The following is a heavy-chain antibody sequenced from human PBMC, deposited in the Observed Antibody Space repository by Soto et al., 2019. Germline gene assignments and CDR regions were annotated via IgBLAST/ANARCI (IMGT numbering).Heavy chain of an antibody. CDR1: GYTFTGYY. J-gene: IGHJ4*02. CDR3: ATHSGWRPSFDY. CDR2: INPNSGGT. V-gene: IGHV1-2*02. Sequence: ASVKVSCKASGYTFTGYYMHWVRQAPGQGLEWMGWINPNSGGTNYAQKFQGRVTMTRDTSISTAYMELSRLRSDDTAVYYCATHSGWRPSFDYWGQGTLVTVSS. D-gene: IGHD6-19*01.